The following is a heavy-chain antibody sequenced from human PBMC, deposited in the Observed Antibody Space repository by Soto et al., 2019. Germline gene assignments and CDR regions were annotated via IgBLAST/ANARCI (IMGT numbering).Heavy chain of an antibody. CDR3: ARVIGGLYYFDY. CDR2: INAGNGNT. V-gene: IGHV1-3*01. CDR1: GYTFTSYA. Sequence: ASVKVSCKASGYTFTSYAMHWVRQAPGQRLEWMGWINAGNGNTKYSQKFQDRVTITRDTSASTAYMELSSLGSEDTAVYYCARVIGGLYYFDYWGQGTLVTVSS. D-gene: IGHD3-16*01. J-gene: IGHJ4*02.